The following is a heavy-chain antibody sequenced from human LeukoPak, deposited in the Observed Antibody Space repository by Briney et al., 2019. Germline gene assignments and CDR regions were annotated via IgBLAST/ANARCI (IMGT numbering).Heavy chain of an antibody. CDR1: GGTFSSYA. J-gene: IGHJ4*02. D-gene: IGHD6-13*01. CDR3: ARVVGSSWYPLDY. Sequence: ASVKVSCKASGGTFSSYAISWVRQAPGQGLEWMGGIIPIFGTANHAQKFQGRVTITTDESTSTAYMELSSLRSEDTAVYYCARVVGSSWYPLDYWGQGTLVTVSS. CDR2: IIPIFGTA. V-gene: IGHV1-69*05.